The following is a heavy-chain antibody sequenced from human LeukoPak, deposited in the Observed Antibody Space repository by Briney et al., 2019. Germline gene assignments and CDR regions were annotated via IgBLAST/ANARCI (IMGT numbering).Heavy chain of an antibody. CDR1: GGSISSGGYY. Sequence: SETLSLTCTVSGGSISSGGYYWSWIRQHPGRGLEWVGYIYYSGNTYYNPSLESRVTISVDTSKTQFSLKLNSVTAADTAVYYCARDRGSSSWYGMDVWGQGTTVTVSS. CDR2: IYYSGNT. J-gene: IGHJ6*02. D-gene: IGHD6-13*01. CDR3: ARDRGSSSWYGMDV. V-gene: IGHV4-31*03.